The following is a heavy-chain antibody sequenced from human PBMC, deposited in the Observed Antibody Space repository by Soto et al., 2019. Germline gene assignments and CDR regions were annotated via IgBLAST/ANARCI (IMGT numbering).Heavy chain of an antibody. CDR2: INPSGGST. Sequence: ASVKVSCKASGYTFTGYYMHWVRQAPGQGLEWMGIINPSGGSTSYAQKFQGRVTMTRDTSTSTVYMELSSLRSEDTAVYYCARVVRDDILTGYYSYYYGMDVWGQGTTVTVSS. J-gene: IGHJ6*02. D-gene: IGHD3-9*01. V-gene: IGHV1-46*03. CDR3: ARVVRDDILTGYYSYYYGMDV. CDR1: GYTFTGYY.